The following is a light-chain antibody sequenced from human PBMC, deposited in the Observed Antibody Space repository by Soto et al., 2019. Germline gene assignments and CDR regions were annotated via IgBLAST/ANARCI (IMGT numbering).Light chain of an antibody. V-gene: IGKV1-5*01. CDR2: DAS. CDR1: QSIGRF. J-gene: IGKJ1*01. CDR3: QQCYMGWT. Sequence: DIQLTQSPSYLAASVCDSVNSTCRASQSIGRFLAWYQHQPGKAPKLLIYDASTLESGVPSRFSGTGSGTEFTFSITSLQPDDFGTYYCQQCYMGWTFGQGTKVDIK.